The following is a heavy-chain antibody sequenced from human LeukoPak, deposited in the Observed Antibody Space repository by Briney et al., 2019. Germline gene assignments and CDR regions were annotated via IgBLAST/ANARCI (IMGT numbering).Heavy chain of an antibody. V-gene: IGHV4-39*01. Sequence: SETLSLTCTVSGGSISSYSYYWGWIRQPPGKGLEWIGSIYYSGSSYYNPSLKSRVTISVDTSKNQFSLMPTSVTAADTAVYYCARIPSYYYYYMDVWGKGTTVTVSS. J-gene: IGHJ6*03. CDR3: ARIPSYYYYYMDV. CDR2: IYYSGSS. CDR1: GGSISSYSYY. D-gene: IGHD2-21*01.